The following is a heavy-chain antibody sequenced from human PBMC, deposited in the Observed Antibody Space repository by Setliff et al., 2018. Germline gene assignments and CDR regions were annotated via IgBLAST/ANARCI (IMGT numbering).Heavy chain of an antibody. Sequence: LRLSCAASGFTLSHNWMNWVRQGPGKGLVWVSYINNDGSVTKYGDSVKGRFTISRDNAKNTLYLQMNSLRAEDTAVYYCVRDGAGAFDYWGQGALVTVSS. D-gene: IGHD1-26*01. CDR2: INNDGSVT. CDR3: VRDGAGAFDY. CDR1: GFTLSHNW. V-gene: IGHV3-74*01. J-gene: IGHJ4*02.